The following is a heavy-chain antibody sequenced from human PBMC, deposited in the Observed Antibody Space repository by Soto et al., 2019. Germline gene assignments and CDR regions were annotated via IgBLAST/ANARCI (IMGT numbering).Heavy chain of an antibody. CDR2: IYSGGTT. V-gene: IGHV3-53*01. D-gene: IGHD3-3*01. CDR3: ARSAPVLSGSVAFDI. Sequence: EVQLVESGGGLIQPGGSLRLSCAASGFTVSSNYMSWVRQAPRKGLEWVSVIYSGGTTYYTDSVKGRFTISRDNSKNTLYLQMHNLRAEDTAVYYCARSAPVLSGSVAFDIWGQGTVVTVSS. CDR1: GFTVSSNY. J-gene: IGHJ3*02.